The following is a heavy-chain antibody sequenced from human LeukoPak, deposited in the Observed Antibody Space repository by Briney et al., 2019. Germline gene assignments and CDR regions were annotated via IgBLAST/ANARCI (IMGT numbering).Heavy chain of an antibody. CDR3: ARDRQGRFCSSTSCYAGSYGMDV. Sequence: GGSLRLSCAASGFTFSSFSMNWVRQAPGKGLEWISYIASSSSSMYYADSVKGRFTISRDNAKNSLYLQMNSLRAEDTAVYYCARDRQGRFCSSTSCYAGSYGMDVWGQGTTVTVSS. V-gene: IGHV3-21*05. D-gene: IGHD2-2*01. J-gene: IGHJ6*02. CDR2: IASSSSSM. CDR1: GFTFSSFS.